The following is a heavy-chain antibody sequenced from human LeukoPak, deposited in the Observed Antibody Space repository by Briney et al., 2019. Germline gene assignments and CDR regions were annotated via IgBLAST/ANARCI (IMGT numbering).Heavy chain of an antibody. D-gene: IGHD6-6*01. CDR2: IIPIFGTA. CDR3: ARTGAARRWPMDY. CDR1: GYTFTGYY. Sequence: ASVKVSCKASGYTFTGYYMHWVRQAPGQGLEWMGGIIPIFGTANYAQKFQGRVTITTDESTSTAYMELSSLRSEDTAVYYCARTGAARRWPMDYWGQGTLVTVSS. J-gene: IGHJ4*02. V-gene: IGHV1-69*05.